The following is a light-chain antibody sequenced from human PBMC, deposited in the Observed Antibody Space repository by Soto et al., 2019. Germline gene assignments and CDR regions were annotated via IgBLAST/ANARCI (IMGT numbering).Light chain of an antibody. CDR2: GAS. J-gene: IGKJ4*01. Sequence: EIVMTQSPATLSVSPGERATLSCRASQSVSSNLACYQQKPGQAPRLLIYGASTRATGIPARFSGSGSGTEFTLTISSLQSEDFAVYYCQQYNNWPPLTFGGGTKVEI. CDR3: QQYNNWPPLT. CDR1: QSVSSN. V-gene: IGKV3-15*01.